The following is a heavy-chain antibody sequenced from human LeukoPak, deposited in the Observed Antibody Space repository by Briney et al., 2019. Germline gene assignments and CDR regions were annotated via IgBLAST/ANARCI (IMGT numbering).Heavy chain of an antibody. CDR1: GFTFSSYS. CDR2: ISSSSSYI. V-gene: IGHV3-21*01. D-gene: IGHD2-15*01. J-gene: IGHJ6*03. Sequence: GGSLRLSCAASGFTFSSYSMNWVRQAPGKGLEWVSSISSSSSYIYYADSVKGRFTISRDNAKNSLYLQMNSLRDEDTAVYYCARYEWVDSYYYYMDVWGKGTTVTVSS. CDR3: ARYEWVDSYYYYMDV.